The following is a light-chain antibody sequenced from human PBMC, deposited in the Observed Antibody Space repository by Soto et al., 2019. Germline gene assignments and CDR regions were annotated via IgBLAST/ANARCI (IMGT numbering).Light chain of an antibody. J-gene: IGLJ2*01. V-gene: IGLV1-47*01. CDR1: SSNIGNNY. CDR3: TTWDDSLSGVV. CDR2: RNN. Sequence: QSVLTQPPSASGTPGQRVTLSCSGSSSNIGNNYVFWYQQRQGTAPKLLIYRNNQRPSGVPDRFSGSKSGTSASLAISGLRSEDETNYYCTTWDDSLSGVVFGGGTKLTVL.